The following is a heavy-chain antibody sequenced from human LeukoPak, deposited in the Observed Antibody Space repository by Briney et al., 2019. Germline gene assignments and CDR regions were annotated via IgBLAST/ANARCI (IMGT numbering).Heavy chain of an antibody. J-gene: IGHJ3*02. CDR2: ISSSSYI. V-gene: IGHV3-21*04. Sequence: GGSLRLSCEASGFTFNTYSMNWVRQAPGKGLEWVSSISSSSYIYYQDSVKGRFTISRDNAKNSLYLQMNSLRAEDTAVYYCASLISLDAFDIWGQGTMVTVSS. D-gene: IGHD3-3*02. CDR3: ASLISLDAFDI. CDR1: GFTFNTYS.